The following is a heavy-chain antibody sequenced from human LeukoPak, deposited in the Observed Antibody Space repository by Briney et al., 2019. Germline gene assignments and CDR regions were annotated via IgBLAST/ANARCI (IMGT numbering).Heavy chain of an antibody. V-gene: IGHV3-21*04. D-gene: IGHD3-22*01. CDR2: ISSSSSYI. CDR3: AKARFDYYDSSGYYGLFDY. Sequence: GGSLRLSCAASGFTFSSYSMNWVRQAPGKGPEWVSSISSSSSYIYYADSVKGRFTISRDNSKNTLYLQMNSLRAEDTAVYYCAKARFDYYDSSGYYGLFDYWGQGTLVTVSS. J-gene: IGHJ4*02. CDR1: GFTFSSYS.